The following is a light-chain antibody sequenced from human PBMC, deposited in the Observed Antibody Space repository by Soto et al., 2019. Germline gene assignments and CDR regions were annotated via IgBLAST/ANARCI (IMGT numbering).Light chain of an antibody. J-gene: IGKJ1*01. Sequence: EIVLTQSPATLSLSPGDRATLFCSPIQSVGGYLGWYQQRPGQAPRLLLYDASNRVPGVPDRFSASGSGTAFTLTISSLEPADFAVYYCQQRNGWPRTFGQGTKVDI. CDR2: DAS. CDR3: QQRNGWPRT. V-gene: IGKV3-11*01. CDR1: QSVGGY.